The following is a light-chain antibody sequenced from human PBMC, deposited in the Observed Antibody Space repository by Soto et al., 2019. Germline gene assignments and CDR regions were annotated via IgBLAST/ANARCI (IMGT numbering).Light chain of an antibody. CDR2: DAS. CDR3: QHYKTWPLA. J-gene: IGKJ4*01. V-gene: IGKV3D-15*01. Sequence: EILITQSPDTLSLSPGERPTLSCWASHSVTTHLAWFQQRPGQTPRLLMYDASTRAPGIPARFRGSGSGTECTLTLSSLQSEDFEVYYCQHYKTWPLAFGGGTKVDIK. CDR1: HSVTTH.